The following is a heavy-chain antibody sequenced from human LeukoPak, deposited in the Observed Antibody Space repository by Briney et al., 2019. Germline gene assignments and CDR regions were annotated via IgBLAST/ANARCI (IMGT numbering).Heavy chain of an antibody. J-gene: IGHJ4*02. CDR1: GFTFGDYA. CDR2: IRSEAAGGTT. CDR3: TRRRLSSWQDNYFDF. Sequence: GGSLRLSCTASGFTFGDYAMSWVRQAPGKGLEWVSFIRSEAAGGTTEYAASVKGRFTISRDDSKSIAYLRMNALKIEDTAVYYCTRRRLSSWQDNYFDFWGQGTLVTVSS. D-gene: IGHD6-13*01. V-gene: IGHV3-49*04.